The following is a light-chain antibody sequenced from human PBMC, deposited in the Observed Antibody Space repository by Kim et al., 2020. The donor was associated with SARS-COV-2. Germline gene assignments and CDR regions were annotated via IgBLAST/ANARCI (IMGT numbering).Light chain of an antibody. V-gene: IGKV3-15*01. CDR1: QSVTTK. J-gene: IGKJ1*01. CDR2: GAS. Sequence: EIVMTQSPATLSVSPGKTITLSCRASQSVTTKVAWYQQNPGQAPRLLIYGASNRATGIPDRFRGIESGTEFTLTISSLQSDDFALYYCHQYYNWPPTFGRGTKVDIK. CDR3: HQYYNWPPT.